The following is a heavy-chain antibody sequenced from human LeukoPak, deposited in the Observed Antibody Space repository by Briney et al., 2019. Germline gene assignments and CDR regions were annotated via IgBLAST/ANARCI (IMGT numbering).Heavy chain of an antibody. CDR1: GGSISSYY. CDR3: ARTGIEQGYQLLRGRYYYYYGMDV. CDR2: IYTSGST. Sequence: SETLSLTCTVSGGSISSYYWSWIRQPAGKGLEWIGRIYTSGSTNYNPSLKSRVTMSVDTSKNQLSLKLSSVTAADTAVYYCARTGIEQGYQLLRGRYYYYYGMDVWGQGTMVTVSS. J-gene: IGHJ6*02. D-gene: IGHD2-2*01. V-gene: IGHV4-4*07.